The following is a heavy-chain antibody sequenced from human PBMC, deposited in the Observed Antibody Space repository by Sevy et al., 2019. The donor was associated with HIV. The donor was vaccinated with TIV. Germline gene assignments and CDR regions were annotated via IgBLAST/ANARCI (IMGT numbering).Heavy chain of an antibody. CDR2: ISALNGDT. J-gene: IGHJ4*02. CDR3: ARAYCSGGRCYSLVY. Sequence: ASVKVSCKASGYTFSSYRITWVRQAPGQGPEWIGWISALNGDTNYAQKLQGRVTMTADTSTSKVYMDLRSLRSDDTAVYYCARAYCSGGRCYSLVYWGQGTLVTVSS. D-gene: IGHD2-15*01. CDR1: GYTFSSYR. V-gene: IGHV1-18*01.